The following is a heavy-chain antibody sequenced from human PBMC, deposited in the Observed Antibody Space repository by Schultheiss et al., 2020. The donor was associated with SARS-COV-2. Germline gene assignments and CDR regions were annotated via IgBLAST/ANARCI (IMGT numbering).Heavy chain of an antibody. J-gene: IGHJ6*03. CDR3: ARVVTVVVPAATTYYYYYYMDV. CDR1: GGSISSGSYY. CDR2: IYYSGST. D-gene: IGHD2-2*01. V-gene: IGHV4-39*07. Sequence: SQTLSLTCTVSGGSISSGSYYWGWIRQPPGKGLEWIGSIYYSGSTNYNPSLKSRVTISVDTSKNQFSLKLSSVTAADTALYYCARVVTVVVPAATTYYYYYYMDVWGKGTTVTVSS.